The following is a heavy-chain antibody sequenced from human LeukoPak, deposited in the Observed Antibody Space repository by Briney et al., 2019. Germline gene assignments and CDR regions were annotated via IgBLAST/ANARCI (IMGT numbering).Heavy chain of an antibody. J-gene: IGHJ4*02. CDR2: IGTSGANT. D-gene: IGHD1-1*01. Sequence: GGSLRLSCAASGFTFNNYGMGWVRQTPGKGLEWVATIGTSGANTYHADSVKGRFTISRDNSKSTLYLQMNSLRAEDTAVYYCARDAWNFDYWGQGTLVTVSS. CDR1: GFTFNNYG. CDR3: ARDAWNFDY. V-gene: IGHV3-23*01.